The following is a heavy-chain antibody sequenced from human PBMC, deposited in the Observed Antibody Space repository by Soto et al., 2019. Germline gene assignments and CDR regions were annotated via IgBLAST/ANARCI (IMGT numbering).Heavy chain of an antibody. Sequence: ASVKVSCKASGGTFSSYAISWVRQGPGQGLEWMGGIIPIFGTANYAQKFQGRVTITADESTSTAYMELSSLRSEDTAVYYCARVGIAVAVRYYFDYWGQGTLVTVSS. V-gene: IGHV1-69*13. CDR2: IIPIFGTA. D-gene: IGHD6-19*01. J-gene: IGHJ4*02. CDR3: ARVGIAVAVRYYFDY. CDR1: GGTFSSYA.